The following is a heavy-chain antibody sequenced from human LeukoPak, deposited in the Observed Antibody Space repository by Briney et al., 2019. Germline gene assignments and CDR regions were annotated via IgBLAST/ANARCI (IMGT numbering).Heavy chain of an antibody. CDR3: ARARIAAPLLDY. J-gene: IGHJ4*02. D-gene: IGHD6-13*01. CDR1: GFVFSNYE. Sequence: GGSLRLSCAASGFVFSNYEMNWVRQTPGKGLEWVSYISDHGKSRNYVDSVKGRFAISRDNAKNSLYLQMNSLRVEDTAIYFCARARIAAPLLDYWGQGSLVTVSS. CDR2: ISDHGKSR. V-gene: IGHV3-48*03.